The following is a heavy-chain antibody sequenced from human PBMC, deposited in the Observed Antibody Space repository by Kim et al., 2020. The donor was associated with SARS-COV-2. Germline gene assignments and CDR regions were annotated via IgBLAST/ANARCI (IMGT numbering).Heavy chain of an antibody. V-gene: IGHV3-7*01. CDR1: GFTFSSYW. J-gene: IGHJ4*02. D-gene: IGHD3-10*01. Sequence: GGSLRLSCAASGFTFSSYWMSWVRQAPGKGLEWVANIKQDGSEKSYVDSVKGRFTISRDNAKKSLYLQMNSLRAEDTAVYHCAVNANDGSGVGGFEYWGQGTLVTVSS. CDR3: AVNANDGSGVGGFEY. CDR2: IKQDGSEK.